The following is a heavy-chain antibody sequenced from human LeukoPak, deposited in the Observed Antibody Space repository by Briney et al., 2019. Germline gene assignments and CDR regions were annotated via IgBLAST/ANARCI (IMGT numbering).Heavy chain of an antibody. CDR1: GFTFSSYW. CDR2: IKQDGSEK. Sequence: PGGSLRLSCAASGFTFSSYWISWVRQAPGKGLEWVANIKQDGSEKYYVDSVKGRFTISRDNAKNSLYLQMNSLRAEDTAVYYCAREYDSYFDYWGQGTLVTVSS. CDR3: AREYDSYFDY. J-gene: IGHJ4*02. D-gene: IGHD1-1*01. V-gene: IGHV3-7*03.